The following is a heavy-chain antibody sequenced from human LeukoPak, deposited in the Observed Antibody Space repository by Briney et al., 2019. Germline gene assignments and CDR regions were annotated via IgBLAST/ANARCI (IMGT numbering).Heavy chain of an antibody. CDR1: GFTAASDY. Sequence: GGSRRLSCAASGFTAASDYISWVRPAPGKGLEYVSVIYIVVTTSYAASAKGRFSFSRDNSKNTAYLHLKNLRAEDTTVYYCARGKRDSSGYYYPFDYWGEGTLVTVSS. D-gene: IGHD3-22*01. CDR2: IYIVVTT. J-gene: IGHJ4*02. CDR3: ARGKRDSSGYYYPFDY. V-gene: IGHV3-53*01.